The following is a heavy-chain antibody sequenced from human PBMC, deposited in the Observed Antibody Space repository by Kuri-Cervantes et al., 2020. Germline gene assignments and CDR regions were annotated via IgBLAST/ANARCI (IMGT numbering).Heavy chain of an antibody. Sequence: SLKISCAASGFTFDDYAMHWVRQAPGKGLEWVSGISWNSGSIGYADSVKGRFTISRDNAKNSLYLQMSSLRSEDTAVYYCARDGVIPAETGYCTGGVCYFTDAFDIWGQGTMVTVSS. CDR2: ISWNSGSI. CDR1: GFTFDDYA. V-gene: IGHV3-9*01. CDR3: ARDGVIPAETGYCTGGVCYFTDAFDI. J-gene: IGHJ3*02. D-gene: IGHD2-8*02.